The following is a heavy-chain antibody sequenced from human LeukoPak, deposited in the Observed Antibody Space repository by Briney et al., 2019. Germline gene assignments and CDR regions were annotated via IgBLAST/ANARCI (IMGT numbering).Heavy chain of an antibody. CDR3: ARDYDFWSGYYAFDI. D-gene: IGHD3-3*01. Sequence: GGSLRLSCAGSGFTFSRHSMNWVRQAPGKGLEWVSSISSSSGYIYYADSVKGRFTISRDNAKNSLYLQMNSLRAEDTAVYYCARDYDFWSGYYAFDIWGQGTMVTVSS. CDR1: GFTFSRHS. CDR2: ISSSSGYI. V-gene: IGHV3-21*01. J-gene: IGHJ3*02.